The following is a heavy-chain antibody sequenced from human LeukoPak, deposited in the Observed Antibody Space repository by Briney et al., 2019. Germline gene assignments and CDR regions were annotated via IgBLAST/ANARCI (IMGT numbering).Heavy chain of an antibody. CDR2: IYYSGST. CDR3: TRDPVYDILIYYGMDV. J-gene: IGHJ6*02. V-gene: IGHV4-31*03. Sequence: SERLSLTCTVSGGSISSGGYYWSWIRQHPGKGLEWIGYIYYSGSTYYNPSLKSRVTISVDTSKNQFSLKLSSVTAADTAVYYCTRDPVYDILIYYGMDVWGQGTTVTVSS. D-gene: IGHD3-9*01. CDR1: GGSISSGGYY.